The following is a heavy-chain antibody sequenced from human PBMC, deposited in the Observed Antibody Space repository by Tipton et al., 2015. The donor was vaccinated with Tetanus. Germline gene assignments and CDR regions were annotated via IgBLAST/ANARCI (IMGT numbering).Heavy chain of an antibody. CDR2: IYYSGGT. CDR1: GGSISSYY. CDR3: ARQITAADAFDT. V-gene: IGHV4-59*08. D-gene: IGHD3-16*01. Sequence: TLSLTCTVSGGSISSYYWSWIRQPPGKGLEWIGYIYYSGGTNYNPSLKSRVTILVDTSKNQFSLKLSSVTAADTAVYYCARQITAADAFDTWGQGTMVPVSS. J-gene: IGHJ3*02.